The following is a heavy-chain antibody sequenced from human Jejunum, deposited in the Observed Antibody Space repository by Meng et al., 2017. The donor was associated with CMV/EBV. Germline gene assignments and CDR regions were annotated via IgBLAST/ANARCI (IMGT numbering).Heavy chain of an antibody. CDR1: GYTFNNYH. Sequence: GYTFNNYHMHWVRQAPGQGLEWISYITSSGNMMHYADSVKGRFTISRDNVKNSLFLQMNSLRADDTATYFCARVPLVARRAYLDYWGQGTLVTVSS. CDR3: ARVPLVARRAYLDY. D-gene: IGHD5-12*01. V-gene: IGHV3-48*03. J-gene: IGHJ4*02. CDR2: ITSSGNMM.